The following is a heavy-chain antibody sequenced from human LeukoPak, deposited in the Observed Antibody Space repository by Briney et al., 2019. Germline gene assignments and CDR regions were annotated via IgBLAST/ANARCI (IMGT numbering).Heavy chain of an antibody. CDR1: GFTFSSYG. J-gene: IGHJ4*02. Sequence: GALRLSCAASGFTFSSYGMSWVRQAPGKGLEWVSSISSSSSYIYYADSVKGRFTISRDNAKNSLYLQMNSLRAEDTAVYYCARDVRAVAGLLDYWGQGTLVTVSS. CDR2: ISSSSSYI. CDR3: ARDVRAVAGLLDY. V-gene: IGHV3-21*01. D-gene: IGHD6-19*01.